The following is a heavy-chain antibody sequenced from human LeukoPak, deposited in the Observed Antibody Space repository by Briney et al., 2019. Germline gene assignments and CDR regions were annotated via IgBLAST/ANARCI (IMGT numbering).Heavy chain of an antibody. CDR3: ARTRLLRRNNWFDP. CDR2: ISSSSSYI. D-gene: IGHD2-15*01. V-gene: IGHV3-21*01. CDR1: GFTSSSYS. Sequence: GGSLRLSCAASGFTSSSYSMNWVRQAPGKGLEWVSSISSSSSYIYYADSVKGRFTISRDNAKNSLYLQMNSLRAEDTAVYYCARTRLLRRNNWFDPWGQGTLVTVSS. J-gene: IGHJ5*02.